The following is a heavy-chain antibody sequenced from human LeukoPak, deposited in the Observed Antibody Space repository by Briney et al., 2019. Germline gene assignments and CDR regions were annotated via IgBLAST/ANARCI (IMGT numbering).Heavy chain of an antibody. CDR1: GGSISSYY. Sequence: PSETLSLTCTVSGGSISSYYWSWIRQPAGKGLEWIGRIYTSGSTNYNPSLKSRVTISVDKSKNQFSLKLSSVTAADTAVYYCARSQTFPDAFDIWGQGTMVTVSS. V-gene: IGHV4-4*07. CDR3: ARSQTFPDAFDI. J-gene: IGHJ3*02. CDR2: IYTSGST. D-gene: IGHD2/OR15-2a*01.